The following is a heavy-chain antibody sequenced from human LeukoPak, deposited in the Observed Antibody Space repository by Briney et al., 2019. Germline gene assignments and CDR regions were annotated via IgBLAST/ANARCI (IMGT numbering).Heavy chain of an antibody. Sequence: PGGSLRLSCAASGFTFSSYGMHWVRQAPGKGLEWVAVISYDGSNKYYADSVKGRFTISRDNSKNTLYLQMNSLRAEDTAVYYCARVVRFDYYGSGSCLDVWGQGTTVTVSS. J-gene: IGHJ6*02. D-gene: IGHD3-10*01. CDR2: ISYDGSNK. CDR1: GFTFSSYG. CDR3: ARVVRFDYYGSGSCLDV. V-gene: IGHV3-33*01.